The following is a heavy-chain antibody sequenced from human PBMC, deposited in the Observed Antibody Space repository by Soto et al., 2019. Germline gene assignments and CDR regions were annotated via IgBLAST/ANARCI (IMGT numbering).Heavy chain of an antibody. CDR2: SSYGGSNK. D-gene: IGHD4-17*01. CDR3: AKGPLRFPGYGDYADYSYGMDV. CDR1: GFTFSAFG. V-gene: IGHV3-30*18. J-gene: IGHJ6*02. Sequence: QMQLVESGGGVVQPGTSLTLSCVASGFTFSAFGMHWVRQAPGKGLEWVAISSYGGSNKYYGDSVQGRFTISRDNSRDTLYLQMNNLRDEDTAVYYCAKGPLRFPGYGDYADYSYGMDVWGQGTTVTVSS.